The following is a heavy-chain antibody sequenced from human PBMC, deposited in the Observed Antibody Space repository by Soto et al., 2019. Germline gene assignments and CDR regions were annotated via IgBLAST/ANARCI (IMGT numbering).Heavy chain of an antibody. CDR3: ARPPTASLHGFEI. V-gene: IGHV4-39*01. CDR1: GGSISSTIYY. Sequence: SETLSLTCTVSGGSISSTIYYWGWIRQTPGKGLEWIGSIHYSGRTYYNPSLKSRVTISVDTSKNQFSLKLNSVTAADTAVFYCARPPTASLHGFEIWGQGTMVTVSS. CDR2: IHYSGRT. J-gene: IGHJ3*02.